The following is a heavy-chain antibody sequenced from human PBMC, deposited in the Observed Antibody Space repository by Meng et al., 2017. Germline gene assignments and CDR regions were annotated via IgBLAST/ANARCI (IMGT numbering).Heavy chain of an antibody. D-gene: IGHD3-10*02. V-gene: IGHV4-31*03. CDR3: ASVVRGVINFDY. J-gene: IGHJ4*02. Sequence: QVQLQQGGAGLLKPSETLSLTCTVSGGSISSGGYYWSWIRQHPGKGLEWIGYIYYSGSTYYNPSLKSRVTISVDTSKNQFSLKLSSVTAADTAVYYCASVVRGVINFDYWGQGTLVTVSS. CDR2: IYYSGST. CDR1: GGSISSGGYY.